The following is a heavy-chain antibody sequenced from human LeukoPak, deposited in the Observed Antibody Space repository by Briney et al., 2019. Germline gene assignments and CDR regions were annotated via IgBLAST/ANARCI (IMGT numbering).Heavy chain of an antibody. CDR2: ISGSGSNI. CDR3: AKDAEPQQLVFFDS. CDR1: GFTFSDFG. D-gene: IGHD6-6*01. V-gene: IGHV3-23*01. Sequence: GGSLRLSCTATGFTFSDFGMAWVRQAPGQGLEWVSTISGSGSNIHQADSVKGRFTISRDNSRSTLYLQMDSLRVEDTAVYYCAKDAEPQQLVFFDSWGQGTLVTVSS. J-gene: IGHJ4*02.